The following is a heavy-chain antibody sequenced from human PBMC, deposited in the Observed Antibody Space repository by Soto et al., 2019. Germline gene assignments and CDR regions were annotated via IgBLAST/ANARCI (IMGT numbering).Heavy chain of an antibody. CDR2: ISAYNGNT. V-gene: IGHV1-18*01. J-gene: IGHJ5*02. D-gene: IGHD3-3*01. CDR3: ARDPRPYVYDFWSAISRFDP. CDR1: GYTFTSYG. Sequence: ASVKVSCKASGYTFTSYGISWVRQAPGQGLEWMGWISAYNGNTNYAQKLQGRVTMTTDTSTSTAYMELRSLRSDDTAVYYCARDPRPYVYDFWSAISRFDPWGQGTLVTVSS.